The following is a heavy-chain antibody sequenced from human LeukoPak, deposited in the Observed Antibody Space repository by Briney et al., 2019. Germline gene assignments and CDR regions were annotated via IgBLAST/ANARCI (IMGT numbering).Heavy chain of an antibody. CDR1: RFTFSSYA. CDR2: ISGSGGST. Sequence: PGGSLRLSCSASRFTFSSYAMSWVRQAPGKGLEWVAAISGSGGSTYYADSVKGRFTISRDNSRNTLNLQMNSLRAEDTAVYYCAKHYGSGNYYNYLDYWGQGTLVTVSS. J-gene: IGHJ4*02. V-gene: IGHV3-23*01. D-gene: IGHD3-10*01. CDR3: AKHYGSGNYYNYLDY.